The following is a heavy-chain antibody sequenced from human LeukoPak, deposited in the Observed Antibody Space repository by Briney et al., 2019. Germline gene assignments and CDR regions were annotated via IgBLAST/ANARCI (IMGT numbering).Heavy chain of an antibody. J-gene: IGHJ5*02. CDR1: GGSFSGYY. V-gene: IGHV4-34*01. CDR3: ARHVPWFLEWLKHTWFDP. CDR2: INHSGST. D-gene: IGHD3-3*01. Sequence: SETLSLTCAVYGGSFSGYYWSWIRQPPGKGLEWIGEINHSGSTNYNPSLKSRVTISVDTSKNQFSLKLSSVTAADTAVYYCARHVPWFLEWLKHTWFDPWGQGTLVTASS.